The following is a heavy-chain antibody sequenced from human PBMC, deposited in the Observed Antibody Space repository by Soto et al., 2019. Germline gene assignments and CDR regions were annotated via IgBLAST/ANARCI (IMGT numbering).Heavy chain of an antibody. CDR2: INAGNGNT. CDR1: GYTFTSYA. D-gene: IGHD1-7*01. V-gene: IGHV1-3*01. Sequence: QVPLVQSGAEVKKPGASVKVSCKASGYTFTSYAMHWVRQAPGQRLEWMGWINAGNGNTKYSQKFQGRVTITRDTSASTAYMELSSLRSEDTAVYYCARARNWNYGGHDYWGQGTLVTVSS. J-gene: IGHJ4*02. CDR3: ARARNWNYGGHDY.